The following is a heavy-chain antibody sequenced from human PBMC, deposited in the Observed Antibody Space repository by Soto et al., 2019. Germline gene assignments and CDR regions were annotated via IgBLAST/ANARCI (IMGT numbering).Heavy chain of an antibody. CDR2: ISGSGGST. J-gene: IGHJ6*02. CDR3: AREGYYYDSSGFRGVFYGMDV. V-gene: IGHV3-23*01. CDR1: GFTFSSYA. Sequence: GGSLRLSCAASGFTFSSYAMSWVRQAPGKGLEWVSAISGSGGSTYYADSVKGRFTISRDNSKNTLYLQMNSLRAEDTAVYYCAREGYYYDSSGFRGVFYGMDVWGQGTTVTVSS. D-gene: IGHD3-22*01.